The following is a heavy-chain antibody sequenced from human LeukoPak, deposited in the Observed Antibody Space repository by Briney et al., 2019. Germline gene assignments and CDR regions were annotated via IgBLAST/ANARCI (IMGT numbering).Heavy chain of an antibody. Sequence: GGSLRLSCAASGFTFSSYAMSWVRQAPGKGLEWVSAISGSGGGTYYADSVKGRFTISRDNSKNTLYLQMNRLRAEDTAVYYCAKDGSAAAGLFDYWGQGTLVTVSS. CDR2: ISGSGGGT. J-gene: IGHJ4*02. V-gene: IGHV3-23*01. CDR3: AKDGSAAAGLFDY. D-gene: IGHD6-13*01. CDR1: GFTFSSYA.